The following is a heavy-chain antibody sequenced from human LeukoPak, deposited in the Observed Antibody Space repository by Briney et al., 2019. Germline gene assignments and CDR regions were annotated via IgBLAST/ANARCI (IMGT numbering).Heavy chain of an antibody. Sequence: PSETLSLTCTVSGGSMSSYYWSWIRQPPGKGLEWIGYIYYSGSTNYNPSLKSRVTISVDTSKNQFSLKLSSVTAADTAVYYCARHGNYDFLGVDIWGQGTMVTVSS. J-gene: IGHJ3*02. CDR2: IYYSGST. CDR3: ARHGNYDFLGVDI. CDR1: GGSMSSYY. D-gene: IGHD3-3*01. V-gene: IGHV4-59*08.